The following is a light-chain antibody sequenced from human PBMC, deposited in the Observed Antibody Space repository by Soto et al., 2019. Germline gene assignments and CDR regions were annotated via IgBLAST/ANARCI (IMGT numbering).Light chain of an antibody. CDR3: QQYGNSPRT. CDR2: GIS. V-gene: IGKV3-20*01. Sequence: EIVLTQSPGTLSLSPGERATLSCRASQSVSSSYLAWYQQKPGQAPRLLMYGISSRATGIPDRFSCSGSGTDFTLTISKLEPEDFAVYSCQQYGNSPRTFGQGTKV. CDR1: QSVSSSY. J-gene: IGKJ1*01.